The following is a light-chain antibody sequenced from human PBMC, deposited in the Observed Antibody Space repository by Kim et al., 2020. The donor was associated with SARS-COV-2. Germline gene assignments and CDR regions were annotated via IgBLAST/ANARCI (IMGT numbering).Light chain of an antibody. CDR1: PSLLNTNGDTD. CDR3: MQNTHWPYT. V-gene: IGKV2-30*01. Sequence: QPASISCRSSPSLLNTNGDTDLNWFQQRPGQSPRPLIYKVSKRDSGVPDRFSGSGSGTDFTLNISRVEAEDVGVYYCMQNTHWPYTFGQGTKLEIK. J-gene: IGKJ2*01. CDR2: KVS.